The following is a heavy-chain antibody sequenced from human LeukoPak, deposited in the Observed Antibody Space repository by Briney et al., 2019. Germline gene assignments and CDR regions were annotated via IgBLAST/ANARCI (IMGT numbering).Heavy chain of an antibody. CDR1: GYSFTSYW. V-gene: IGHV5-51*01. CDR2: IYPGDSDT. Sequence: GESLKISCKGSGYSFTSYWIGWVRQLPGKGLEWMGIIYPGDSDTRYSPSFQGQVTISADKSISTAYLQWSSLKASDTAMYYCARPVGYCSSTSCYAEAYFDYWGQGTLVTVSS. CDR3: ARPVGYCSSTSCYAEAYFDY. D-gene: IGHD2-2*01. J-gene: IGHJ4*02.